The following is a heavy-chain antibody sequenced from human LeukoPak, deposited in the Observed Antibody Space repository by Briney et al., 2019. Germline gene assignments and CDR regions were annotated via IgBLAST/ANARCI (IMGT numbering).Heavy chain of an antibody. CDR1: GGSISSSSYY. Sequence: SETLSLTCTVSGGSISSSSYYWSWIRQPPGKGLEWIGYIYYSGSTNYNPSLKSRVTISVDTSKNQFSLKLSSVTAADTAVYYCAREGTAVAGTGAFDIWGQGTMVTVSS. D-gene: IGHD6-19*01. V-gene: IGHV4-61*01. J-gene: IGHJ3*02. CDR3: AREGTAVAGTGAFDI. CDR2: IYYSGST.